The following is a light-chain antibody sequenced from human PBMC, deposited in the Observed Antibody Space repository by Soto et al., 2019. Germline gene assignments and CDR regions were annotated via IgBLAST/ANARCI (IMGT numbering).Light chain of an antibody. Sequence: DIQMTQSPSSLSASVGDRVTITCRASQSIRSYLNWYQQKPGKAPKVLIYAASSLQSGVPSRFSGSGSGKDFTLTISSLQPEDFATYYCQQSDSTPITFGQGTRLEIK. CDR3: QQSDSTPIT. J-gene: IGKJ5*01. CDR2: AAS. CDR1: QSIRSY. V-gene: IGKV1-39*01.